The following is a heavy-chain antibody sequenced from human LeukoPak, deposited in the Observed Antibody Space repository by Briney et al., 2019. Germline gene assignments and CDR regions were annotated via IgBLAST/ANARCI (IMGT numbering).Heavy chain of an antibody. CDR2: ISPDGSQT. D-gene: IGHD6-13*01. CDR1: EFTISRYW. Sequence: GGSLRLSCAASEFTISRYWMHWVRQAPGKGLMWVSQISPDGSQTFYADSVKGRFTISRDNAKNSLYLQMNSLRDEDTAVYYCARPTAAGTEFDYWGQGTLVTVSS. V-gene: IGHV3-74*01. CDR3: ARPTAAGTEFDY. J-gene: IGHJ4*02.